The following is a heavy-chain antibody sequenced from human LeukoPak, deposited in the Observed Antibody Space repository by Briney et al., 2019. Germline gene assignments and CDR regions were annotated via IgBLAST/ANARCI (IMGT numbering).Heavy chain of an antibody. CDR3: ARDGSDSTGYYYAL. Sequence: GGSLRLSCAASGFTFSSYWMSWVRQAPGKGLEWVANIKQDGSEKYYVDSVKGRFTISRDNAKNSLYLHMNSLRAEDTAVYYCARDGSDSTGYYYALWGQGTLVTVSS. CDR2: IKQDGSEK. D-gene: IGHD3-22*01. V-gene: IGHV3-7*01. J-gene: IGHJ4*02. CDR1: GFTFSSYW.